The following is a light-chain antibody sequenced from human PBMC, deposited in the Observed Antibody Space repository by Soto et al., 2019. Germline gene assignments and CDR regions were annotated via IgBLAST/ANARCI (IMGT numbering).Light chain of an antibody. CDR3: QQFGNSPYT. V-gene: IGKV3-20*01. J-gene: IGKJ2*01. CDR1: QSVSSSY. Sequence: EIVLTQSPGTLSLSPGERATLSCRASQSVSSSYLTWYQQKPGQAPRLLIYGTSSRATGIPDRFSGSGSGTHFTLTISRLEPEDLAVYYCQQFGNSPYTFGQGTKLEIK. CDR2: GTS.